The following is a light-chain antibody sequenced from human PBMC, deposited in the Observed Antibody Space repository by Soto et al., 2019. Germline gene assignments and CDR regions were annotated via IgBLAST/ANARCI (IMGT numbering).Light chain of an antibody. CDR3: SSYTRSGTQV. CDR2: EVT. J-gene: IGLJ1*01. CDR1: SSDVGAYKY. Sequence: QSALTQPASVSGSPGQSITISCTGTSSDVGAYKYVSWYQQHPGKAPKVVIYEVTNRPSGVSTRFSGSKSGNTASLTISGLQADDEADYYCSSYTRSGTQVFGTGTKATVL. V-gene: IGLV2-14*01.